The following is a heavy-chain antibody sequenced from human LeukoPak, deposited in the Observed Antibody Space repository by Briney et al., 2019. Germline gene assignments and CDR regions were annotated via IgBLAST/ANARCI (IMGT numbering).Heavy chain of an antibody. CDR2: INPSGGST. CDR1: GYTFTSYY. J-gene: IGHJ4*02. CDR3: ARDDLYDFWSGYLLDY. D-gene: IGHD3-3*01. V-gene: IGHV1-46*01. Sequence: GASVKVSCKASGYTFTSYYMHWVRQAPGQGLEWMGIINPSGGSTSYAQKFQGRVTMTRDMSTSTVYMELSSLRSEDTAVYYCARDDLYDFWSGYLLDYWGQGTLVTVS.